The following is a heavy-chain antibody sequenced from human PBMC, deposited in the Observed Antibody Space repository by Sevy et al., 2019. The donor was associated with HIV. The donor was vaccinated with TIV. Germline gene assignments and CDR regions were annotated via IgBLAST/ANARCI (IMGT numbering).Heavy chain of an antibody. CDR1: GFTFSSYG. D-gene: IGHD6-13*01. V-gene: IGHV3-30*02. J-gene: IGHJ4*02. CDR2: IRYDGSNK. Sequence: GGSLRLSCAASGFTFSSYGMHWVRQAPGNGLEWVAFIRYDGSNKYYADSVKGRFTISRDNSKNTLYLQMNSLRAEDTAVYYCAKYSGGYSSSWYHLDYWGQGTLVTVSS. CDR3: AKYSGGYSSSWYHLDY.